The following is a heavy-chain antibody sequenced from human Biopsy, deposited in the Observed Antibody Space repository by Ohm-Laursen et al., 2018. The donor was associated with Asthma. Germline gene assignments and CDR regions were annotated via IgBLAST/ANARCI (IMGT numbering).Heavy chain of an antibody. CDR3: ARGDSRGWSHYYFDY. V-gene: IGHV3-53*01. CDR1: GFTVSRDH. D-gene: IGHD6-19*01. CDR2: IYSGGTS. Sequence: GSLRLSCTALGFTVSRDHMFWVRQAPGKGLEWVSVIYSGGTSHTADSVRGRFTISRDFSKNTLHLQMHSLRVEDTAVYYCARGDSRGWSHYYFDYWGQGTLVTVSS. J-gene: IGHJ4*02.